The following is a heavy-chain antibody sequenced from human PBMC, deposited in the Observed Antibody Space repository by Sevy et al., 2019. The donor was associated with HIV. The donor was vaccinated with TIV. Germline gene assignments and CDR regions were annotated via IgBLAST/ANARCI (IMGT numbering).Heavy chain of an antibody. CDR1: GFTLGDYG. Sequence: GGSLRLSCTASGFTLGDYGMSWVRQAPGKGLEWISFTKSKAHGWTKENAASVKGRFTISMDDSNSIIYLQMNNLKIEATAVYYCTRWSGSQSIFDYWGQGTLVTVSS. V-gene: IGHV3-49*04. J-gene: IGHJ4*02. CDR2: TKSKAHGWTK. D-gene: IGHD1-1*01. CDR3: TRWSGSQSIFDY.